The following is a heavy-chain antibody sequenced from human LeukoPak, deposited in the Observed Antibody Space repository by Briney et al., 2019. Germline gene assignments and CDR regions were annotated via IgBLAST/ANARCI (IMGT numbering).Heavy chain of an antibody. CDR3: VRHLRYSFGYVNL. V-gene: IGHV4-39*01. J-gene: IGHJ5*02. Sequence: SETLSLTCTVSGGAISSSSYYWGWIRQPPGKGLEWIGSIYYSGSTYYNPSLKSRVSISVDTSTNQFSLKLNSVTAADTAVYYCVRHLRYSFGYVNLWGQGTLVTVSS. D-gene: IGHD5-18*01. CDR2: IYYSGST. CDR1: GGAISSSSYY.